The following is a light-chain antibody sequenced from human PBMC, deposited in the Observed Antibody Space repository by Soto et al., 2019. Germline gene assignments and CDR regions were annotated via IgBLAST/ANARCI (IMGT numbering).Light chain of an antibody. V-gene: IGKV3-15*01. CDR1: QSVSSN. CDR3: QQYKNWPRT. Sequence: EIVLTQSPATLSLSPGERATLPCRASQSVSSNLAWYQQKPGQAPRILIYGASTRATGIPARFSGSGSGTEFTLTISSLQSEDFAVYYCQQYKNWPRTFGQGTKVDIK. CDR2: GAS. J-gene: IGKJ1*01.